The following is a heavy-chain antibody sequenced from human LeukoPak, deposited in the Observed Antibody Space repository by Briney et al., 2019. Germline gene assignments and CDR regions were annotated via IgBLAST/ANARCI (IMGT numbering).Heavy chain of an antibody. CDR1: GGSVSSGGYY. CDR2: INHSGST. CDR3: ARDGCTNGVCYFDY. D-gene: IGHD2-8*01. J-gene: IGHJ4*02. Sequence: SETLSLTCTVSGGSVSSGGYYWSWIRQPPGKGLEWIGEINHSGSTNYNPSLKSRVTISVDTSKSQFSLKLSSVTAADTAVYYCARDGCTNGVCYFDYWGQGTLVTVSS. V-gene: IGHV4-61*08.